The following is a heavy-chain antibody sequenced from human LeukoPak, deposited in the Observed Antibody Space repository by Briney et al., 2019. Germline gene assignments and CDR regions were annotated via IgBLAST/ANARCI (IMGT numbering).Heavy chain of an antibody. Sequence: SETLSVTCTVSGGSMNGYFWSWIRQSPGKGLEWIAYMYYSGSANYNPSVKSRVTISVDTSKNQFSLKLSSVTAADTAVYYCARLALLEYSSSWVDYWGQGTLVTVSS. CDR3: ARLALLEYSSSWVDY. D-gene: IGHD6-13*01. CDR2: MYYSGSA. CDR1: GGSMNGYF. V-gene: IGHV4-59*08. J-gene: IGHJ4*02.